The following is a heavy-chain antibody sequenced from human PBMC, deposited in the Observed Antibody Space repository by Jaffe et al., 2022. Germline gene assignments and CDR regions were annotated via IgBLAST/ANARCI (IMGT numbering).Heavy chain of an antibody. CDR3: ATVPHPTSWAGNFDH. J-gene: IGHJ4*02. Sequence: QVQLQESGPGLVKPSETLSLTCTVSGGSVSGYYWTWIRQPPGKGLEWIGYVYYSGSTKYNPSLKSRVTISVDTSKNQFSLNLRSVTAADTAVYFCATVPHPTSWAGNFDHWGQGTLVTVSS. V-gene: IGHV4-59*02. D-gene: IGHD7-27*01. CDR1: GGSVSGYY. CDR2: VYYSGST.